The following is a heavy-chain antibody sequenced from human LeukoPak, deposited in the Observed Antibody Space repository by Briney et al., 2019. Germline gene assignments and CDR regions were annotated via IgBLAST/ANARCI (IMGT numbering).Heavy chain of an antibody. D-gene: IGHD1-26*01. J-gene: IGHJ4*02. CDR2: ISGSGGST. Sequence: PGGSLRLSCAASGFTFSSYGMSWVRQAPGKGLEWVSAISGSGGSTYYADSVKGRFTISRDNSKNTLYLQMNSLRAEDTAVYYCANPSGSYLKGGFDYWGQGTLVTVSS. V-gene: IGHV3-23*01. CDR3: ANPSGSYLKGGFDY. CDR1: GFTFSSYG.